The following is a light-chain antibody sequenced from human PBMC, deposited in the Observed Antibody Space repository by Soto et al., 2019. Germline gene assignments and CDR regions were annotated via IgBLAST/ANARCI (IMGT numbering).Light chain of an antibody. CDR3: MQALQTIPMT. V-gene: IGKV2-28*01. Sequence: DIVISESVISILITRLGPCSNSSRFSLSLLHSNGYTYLDWYLQKPGQSAHLLIYLGSNRASGVADRFSGSGSGTDYTLKISRLEAADVGVHYCMQALQTIPMTFGQGTRLEI. CDR1: LSLLHSNGYTY. CDR2: LGS. J-gene: IGKJ5*01.